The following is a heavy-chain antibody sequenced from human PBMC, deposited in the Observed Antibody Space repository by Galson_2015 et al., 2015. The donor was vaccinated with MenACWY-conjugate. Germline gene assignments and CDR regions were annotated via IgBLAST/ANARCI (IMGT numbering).Heavy chain of an antibody. CDR3: FAINSGIDY. CDR1: GFTFSRYA. V-gene: IGHV3-33*01. D-gene: IGHD5-12*01. CDR2: IWYDGSKT. Sequence: SLRLSCAASGFTFSRYAMHWVRQAPGKGLEWVAVIWYDGSKTYYADSVKGRFTISRDNSQNTADLQMTSLRVEDTAMCYCFAINSGIDYWGQGTRVTVPS. J-gene: IGHJ4*02.